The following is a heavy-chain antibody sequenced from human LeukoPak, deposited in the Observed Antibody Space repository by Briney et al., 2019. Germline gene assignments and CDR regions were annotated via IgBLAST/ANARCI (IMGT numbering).Heavy chain of an antibody. CDR1: GFTFSSYS. D-gene: IGHD6-19*01. CDR2: ISSSSSTI. Sequence: PGGSLRLSWAASGFTFSSYSMNWVRQAPGKGLEWVSYISSSSSTIYYADSVKGRFTISRDNAKNSLYLQMNSLRDEDTAVYYCARSSSGWCFQLDYWGQGTLVTVSS. V-gene: IGHV3-48*02. CDR3: ARSSSGWCFQLDY. J-gene: IGHJ4*02.